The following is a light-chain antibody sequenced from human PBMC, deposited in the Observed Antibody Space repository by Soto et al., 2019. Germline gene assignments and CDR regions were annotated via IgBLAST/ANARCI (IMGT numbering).Light chain of an antibody. Sequence: QSVLTQPPSVSGTPGQRVNMSCSGSSSNIGSKSVSWYQHLPQTAPKLLIYSNNQRPSGVPGRFSGSKSGTSASLAISGLQSDDETQYYCAAWDDRLNAVVYGGGTQLTV. CDR1: SSNIGSKS. CDR2: SNN. V-gene: IGLV1-44*01. CDR3: AAWDDRLNAVV. J-gene: IGLJ2*01.